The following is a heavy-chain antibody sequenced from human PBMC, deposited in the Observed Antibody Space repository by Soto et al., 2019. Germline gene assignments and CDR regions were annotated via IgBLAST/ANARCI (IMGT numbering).Heavy chain of an antibody. CDR3: ARVGPSYNFDY. Sequence: PSETLSLTCTDSGGSISSYYWNWIRQPPGKGLEWIGNIYYSGITNYNPSLKSRVTISADTSKNQFSLKLSSVTAADTAVYYCARVGPSYNFDYWGQGSLVTVSS. D-gene: IGHD1-1*01. J-gene: IGHJ4*02. CDR2: IYYSGIT. V-gene: IGHV4-59*01. CDR1: GGSISSYY.